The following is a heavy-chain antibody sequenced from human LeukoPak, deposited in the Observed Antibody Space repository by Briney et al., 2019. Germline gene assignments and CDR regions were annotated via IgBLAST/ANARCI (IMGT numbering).Heavy chain of an antibody. J-gene: IGHJ4*02. CDR1: GFTFGDYA. V-gene: IGHV3-49*04. D-gene: IGHD2-2*01. CDR2: IRSKAYGGTT. Sequence: GGSLRLSCTASGFTFGDYAMSWVRQAPGKGLEWVAFIRSKAYGGTTEYAASVKGRFTISRDDSKSIAYLQMNSLNTDDTDVYYCNSDLCSSTSCYAPFDYWGQGTLVTVSS. CDR3: NSDLCSSTSCYAPFDY.